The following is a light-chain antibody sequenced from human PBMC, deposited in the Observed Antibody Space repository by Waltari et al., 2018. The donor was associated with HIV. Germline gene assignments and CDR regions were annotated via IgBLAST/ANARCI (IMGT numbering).Light chain of an antibody. CDR3: QSYDSSLSGYVV. Sequence: QSVLTQPPSVSGAPGQRVTISCTGSSSTIRAGYDVHWYQQLPGTAPKLLIYGNSNRPSGVPDRFSGSKSGTSASLAITGLQAEDEADYYCQSYDSSLSGYVVFGGGTKLTVL. CDR1: SSTIRAGYD. CDR2: GNS. V-gene: IGLV1-40*01. J-gene: IGLJ2*01.